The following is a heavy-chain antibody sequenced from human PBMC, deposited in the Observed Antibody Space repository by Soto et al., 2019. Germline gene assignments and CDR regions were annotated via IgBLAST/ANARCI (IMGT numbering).Heavy chain of an antibody. CDR3: ARDRPDGSGYSMFYFDC. CDR2: INQDGSET. V-gene: IGHV3-7*01. CDR1: GFTFSRNW. Sequence: GGSVRLSCAASGFTFSRNWMTWVRQAPGKGLEWVANINQDGSETYYVDSVKGRFTISRDNANNSLHLQVNSLTAEDTAVYYCARDRPDGSGYSMFYFDCWGQGTLVTVSS. J-gene: IGHJ4*02. D-gene: IGHD3-22*01.